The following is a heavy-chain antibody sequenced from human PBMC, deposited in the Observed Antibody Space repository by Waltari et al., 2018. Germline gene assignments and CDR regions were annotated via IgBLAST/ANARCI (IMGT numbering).Heavy chain of an antibody. Sequence: QVQLQESGPGLVKPSQTLSLTCTVSGGSISSGSYYWSWIRQPAGKGLEWIGRIYTSGSTNYNPSLKSRVTISVDTSKNQFSLKLSSVTAADTAVYYCARASPGWFGAFYWGQGTLVTVSS. J-gene: IGHJ4*02. CDR2: IYTSGST. V-gene: IGHV4-61*02. CDR3: ARASPGWFGAFY. CDR1: GGSISSGSYY. D-gene: IGHD3-10*01.